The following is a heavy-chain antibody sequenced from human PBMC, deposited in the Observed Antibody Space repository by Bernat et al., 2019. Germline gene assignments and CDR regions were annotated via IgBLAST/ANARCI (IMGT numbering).Heavy chain of an antibody. CDR2: ISGSGGST. CDR1: GFTFSSYA. Sequence: EVQLLESGGGLVQPGGSLRLSCAASGFTFSSYAMSWVRQAPGKGLEWVSAISGSGGSTYHTDSVKGRFTISRDNSKNTVYLQMNSLRVEDTAVYYCARMGSTTVTTLMWYYFDYWGQGTLVTVSS. V-gene: IGHV3-23*01. J-gene: IGHJ4*02. CDR3: ARMGSTTVTTLMWYYFDY. D-gene: IGHD4-17*01.